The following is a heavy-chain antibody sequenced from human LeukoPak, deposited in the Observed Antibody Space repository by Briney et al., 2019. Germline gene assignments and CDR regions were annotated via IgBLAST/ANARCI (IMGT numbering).Heavy chain of an antibody. D-gene: IGHD3-22*01. J-gene: IGHJ4*02. V-gene: IGHV3-7*01. CDR3: ARKGGYSSGYYY. CDR2: KKQDGSEK. Sequence: GGSLRLSCAASGFTFSDYWMTWVRQAPGKGLEWVANKKQDGSEKDYVDSVKGRFTISRDNAKNSLYLQMDSLRVEDTAVYFCARKGGYSSGYYYWGQGTLVTVSS. CDR1: GFTFSDYW.